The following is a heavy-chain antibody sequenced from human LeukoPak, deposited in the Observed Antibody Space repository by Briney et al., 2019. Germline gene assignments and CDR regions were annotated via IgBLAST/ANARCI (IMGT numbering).Heavy chain of an antibody. CDR2: IIANFGSA. CDR3: AAEPRYSGAWGHWFDP. CDR1: GGTFSGYT. J-gene: IGHJ5*02. Sequence: RASVKVSCKASGGTFSGYTYCWGRQAPGQGVEWMGTIIANFGSARYAQRFQGRVTITTDESTSTSYMHLSSLGSEDTAVYYCAAEPRYSGAWGHWFDPWGQGTLVTVSS. D-gene: IGHD1-26*01. V-gene: IGHV1-69*05.